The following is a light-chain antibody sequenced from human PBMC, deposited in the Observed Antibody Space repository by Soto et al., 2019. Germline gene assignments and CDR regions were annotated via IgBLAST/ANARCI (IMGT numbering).Light chain of an antibody. V-gene: IGKV1-39*01. Sequence: DIQMTQSPSSMSASVGYRVTITCRASQSISSSLNWYQQKPGKAPKILIYAASSLQSGVPSRFSGSGSGTDFTLSISSLQPEDVATYYCQQSYSTLMYTFGQGTKLEIK. CDR1: QSISSS. J-gene: IGKJ2*01. CDR3: QQSYSTLMYT. CDR2: AAS.